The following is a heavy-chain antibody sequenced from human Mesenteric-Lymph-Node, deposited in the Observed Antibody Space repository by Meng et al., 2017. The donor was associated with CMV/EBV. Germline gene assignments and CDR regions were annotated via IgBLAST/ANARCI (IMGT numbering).Heavy chain of an antibody. CDR1: SGSISNNNW. V-gene: IGHV4-4*02. CDR2: IYHSGNT. CDR3: ARLNSGSYSPLDY. D-gene: IGHD1-26*01. Sequence: SSGSISNNNWWRWVRQPPGKGLEWLGEIYHSGNTNYNHNPSLKSRVTISVDKSKNQFSLSLNSVTAADTAMYYCARLNSGSYSPLDYWGQGTLVTVSS. J-gene: IGHJ4*02.